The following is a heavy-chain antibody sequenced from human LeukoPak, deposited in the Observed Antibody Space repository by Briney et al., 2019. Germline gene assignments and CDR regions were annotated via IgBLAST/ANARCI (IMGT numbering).Heavy chain of an antibody. D-gene: IGHD5-24*01. CDR2: IYLGSST. CDR1: GFAVSSNH. CDR3: ARGPTNGFNYYDY. Sequence: GGSLRLSCAASGFAVSSNHMSWVRQAPGKGLEWVSVIYLGSSTYYADSVKGRFTISRDNSKNTLFLQMDSLRAEDTAVYYCARGPTNGFNYYDYWGQGTLVTVSS. V-gene: IGHV3-53*01. J-gene: IGHJ4*02.